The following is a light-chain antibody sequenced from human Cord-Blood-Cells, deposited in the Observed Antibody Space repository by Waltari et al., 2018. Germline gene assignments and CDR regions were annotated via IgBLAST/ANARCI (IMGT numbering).Light chain of an antibody. J-gene: IGLJ3*02. Sequence: SYELTQPSSVSVSPGQTARITCSGDVLAKKYARGFQQKPGQAPVLVIYKDSGRPSGIPERFSGSSSGTTVTLTISGAQVEDEADYYCYSAADNNWVFGGGTKLTVL. CDR1: VLAKKY. CDR3: YSAADNNWV. CDR2: KDS. V-gene: IGLV3-27*01.